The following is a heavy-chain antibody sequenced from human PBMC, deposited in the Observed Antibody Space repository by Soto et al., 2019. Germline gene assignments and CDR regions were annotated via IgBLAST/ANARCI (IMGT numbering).Heavy chain of an antibody. V-gene: IGHV3-30-3*01. D-gene: IGHD2-21*01. CDR3: AIERSHSSPPFFYF. CDR1: GFTFSNYA. J-gene: IGHJ4*02. Sequence: PGGSLRLSCAASGFTFSNYAMHWVRQAPGKGLEWVAVISYDGSNKYYADSVKGRFTISRDNSKNTVYLQMNSLRAEDTAVYYCAIERSHSSPPFFYFCXQGSLVTGSS. CDR2: ISYDGSNK.